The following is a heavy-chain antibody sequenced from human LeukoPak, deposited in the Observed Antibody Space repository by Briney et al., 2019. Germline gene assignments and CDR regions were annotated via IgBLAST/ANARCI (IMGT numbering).Heavy chain of an antibody. CDR1: GGSFSGYY. CDR2: INHSGST. Sequence: PSETLSLTCAVYGGSFSGYYWSWIRQPPGKGLEWIGEINHSGSTNYNPSLKSRVTISVDTSKNQFSLKLSSVTAADTAVYYCARGAIVVVITGSHFDYWGQGTLVTVSS. V-gene: IGHV4-34*01. J-gene: IGHJ4*02. D-gene: IGHD3-22*01. CDR3: ARGAIVVVITGSHFDY.